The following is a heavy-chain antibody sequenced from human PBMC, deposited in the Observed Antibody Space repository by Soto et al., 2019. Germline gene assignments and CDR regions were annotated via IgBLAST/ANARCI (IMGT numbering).Heavy chain of an antibody. CDR3: ARASHTHIRRSAFDI. D-gene: IGHD1-1*01. Sequence: QVQLVQSGAEVKKPGSSVKVSCKASGGTFSSYTISWVRQAPGQGLEWMGRIIPILGIANYAQKFQGRVKITADKPTSTAYLELSSLRYEDTAVYYCARASHTHIRRSAFDIWGQGTMVTVSS. CDR1: GGTFSSYT. CDR2: IIPILGIA. J-gene: IGHJ3*02. V-gene: IGHV1-69*02.